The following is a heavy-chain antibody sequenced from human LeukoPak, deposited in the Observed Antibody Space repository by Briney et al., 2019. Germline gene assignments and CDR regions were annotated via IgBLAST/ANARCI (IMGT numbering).Heavy chain of an antibody. J-gene: IGHJ4*02. Sequence: ASVKVSCKASGYTFTSYYMHWVRQAPGQGLEWMGIINPSGGSTSYAQKFQGRVTMTRDTSTSTVYKELSSLRSEDTAVYYCARDPLGVYFDYWGQGTLVTVSS. CDR3: ARDPLGVYFDY. CDR1: GYTFTSYY. V-gene: IGHV1-46*03. CDR2: INPSGGST.